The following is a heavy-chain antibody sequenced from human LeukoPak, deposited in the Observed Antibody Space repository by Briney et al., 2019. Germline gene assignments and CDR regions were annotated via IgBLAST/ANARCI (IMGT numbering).Heavy chain of an antibody. J-gene: IGHJ4*02. V-gene: IGHV4-34*01. CDR2: INHSGST. D-gene: IGHD6-13*01. CDR1: GGSFSGYY. CDR3: ARAFFGAAAGTLFDY. Sequence: SETLSLTCAVYGGSFSGYYWSWTRQPPGKGLEWIGEINHSGSTNYNPSLKSRVTISVDTSKNQFSLKLSSVTAADTAVYYCARAFFGAAAGTLFDYWGQGTLVTVSS.